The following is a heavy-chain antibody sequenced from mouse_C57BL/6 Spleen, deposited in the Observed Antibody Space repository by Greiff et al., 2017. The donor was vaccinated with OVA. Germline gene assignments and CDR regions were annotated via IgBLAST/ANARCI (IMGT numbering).Heavy chain of an antibody. CDR2: IDPSDSET. V-gene: IGHV1-52*01. J-gene: IGHJ3*01. Sequence: QVQLKQPGAELVRPGSSVKLSCKASGYTFTSYWMHWVKQRPIQGLEWIGNIDPSDSETHYNQKFKDKATLTVDKSSSTAYMQLSSLTSEDSAVYYCARPAKTGNYAIAYWGQGTLVTVS. CDR1: GYTFTSYW. CDR3: ARPAKTGNYAIAY. D-gene: IGHD2-1*01.